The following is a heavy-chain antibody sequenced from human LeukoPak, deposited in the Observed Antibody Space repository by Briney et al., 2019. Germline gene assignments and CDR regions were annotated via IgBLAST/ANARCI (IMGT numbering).Heavy chain of an antibody. CDR1: GFTFRSYE. Sequence: PGGSLRLSCAVSGFTFRSYEMNWVRQAPGKGLEWVSYISSSGNTIYYADSVKGRFTISRDNAKNSLYLQMNSLRAEDTAVYYCAELGITMIGGVWGKGTTVTISS. V-gene: IGHV3-48*03. CDR3: AELGITMIGGV. J-gene: IGHJ6*04. CDR2: ISSSGNTI. D-gene: IGHD3-10*02.